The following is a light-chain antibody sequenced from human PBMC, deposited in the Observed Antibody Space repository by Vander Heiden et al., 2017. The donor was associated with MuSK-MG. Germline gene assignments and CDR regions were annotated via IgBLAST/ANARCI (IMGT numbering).Light chain of an antibody. Sequence: EIVRTQSPATLSVSPGERATLSSRPRQRVSSNLAWYQQKPGQAPRLLIYGASPRATGIPARFSGSGSGTEFTLTISSLQSEDFAVYYCQQYNNWPPDTFGQGTPLEIK. CDR1: QRVSSN. V-gene: IGKV3-15*01. CDR2: GAS. J-gene: IGKJ5*01. CDR3: QQYNNWPPDT.